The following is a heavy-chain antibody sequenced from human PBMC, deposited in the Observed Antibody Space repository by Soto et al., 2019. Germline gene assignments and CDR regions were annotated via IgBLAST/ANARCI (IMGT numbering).Heavy chain of an antibody. Sequence: PGGSLRLSCAASGFTFSSYAMHWVRQAPGKGLEWVAVISYDGSNKYYADSVKGRFTISRDNSKNTLYLQMNSLRAEDTAVYYCARIDSSWYRYYYYGMDVWGQGTTVTVSS. J-gene: IGHJ6*02. D-gene: IGHD6-13*01. CDR1: GFTFSSYA. CDR3: ARIDSSWYRYYYYGMDV. CDR2: ISYDGSNK. V-gene: IGHV3-30-3*01.